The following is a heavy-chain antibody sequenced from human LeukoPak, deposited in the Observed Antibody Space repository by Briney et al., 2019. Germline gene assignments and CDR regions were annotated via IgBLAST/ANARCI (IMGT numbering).Heavy chain of an antibody. Sequence: GGSLRLSCAASGFTFSSYSMNWVRQALGKGLEWVSSISSSSSYIYYADSVRGRFTISRDNAKNSLYLQMNSLRAEDTAVYYCARDQPRADYDFWSGYYTGDAFDIWGQGTMVTVSS. J-gene: IGHJ3*02. V-gene: IGHV3-21*01. D-gene: IGHD3-3*01. CDR3: ARDQPRADYDFWSGYYTGDAFDI. CDR2: ISSSSSYI. CDR1: GFTFSSYS.